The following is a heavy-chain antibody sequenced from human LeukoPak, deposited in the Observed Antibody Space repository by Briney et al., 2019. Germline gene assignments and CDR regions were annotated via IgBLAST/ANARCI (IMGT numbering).Heavy chain of an antibody. J-gene: IGHJ4*02. V-gene: IGHV4-34*01. CDR2: INHSGST. Sequence: SETLSLTCAVYGGSFSGYYWSWIRQPPGKGLEWIGEINHSGSTNYNPSLKSRVTISVDTSKNQFSLKLSSVAAADTAVYYCARGAKNIAAAGPDFDYWGQGTLVTVSS. CDR1: GGSFSGYY. CDR3: ARGAKNIAAAGPDFDY. D-gene: IGHD6-13*01.